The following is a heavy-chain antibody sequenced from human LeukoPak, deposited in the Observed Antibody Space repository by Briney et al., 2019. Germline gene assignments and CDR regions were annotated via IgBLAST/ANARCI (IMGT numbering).Heavy chain of an antibody. Sequence: PGGSLRLSCAASGFTFSIYGMSWVRQAPGKGLEWVSAISGSGGSTYYADSVKGRFTISRDNSKNTLYLQMNSLRAEDTAVYYCAKRAYKSIAARPDDYWGQGTLVTVSS. CDR3: AKRAYKSIAARPDDY. CDR1: GFTFSIYG. D-gene: IGHD6-6*01. J-gene: IGHJ4*02. CDR2: ISGSGGST. V-gene: IGHV3-23*01.